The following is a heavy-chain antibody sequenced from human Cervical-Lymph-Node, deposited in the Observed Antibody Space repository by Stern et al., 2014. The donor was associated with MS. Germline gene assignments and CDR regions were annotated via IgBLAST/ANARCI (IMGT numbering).Heavy chain of an antibody. J-gene: IGHJ4*02. CDR3: ARGGYYSDY. CDR2: IYPGASDT. Sequence: QMVQSGAEVKKPGESLKISCQGSGYSFTSYWIDWVRQTPGKGLELLGGIYPGASDTRYSPSFQGQVILSADKYSNPAYLQWSSLKASDTAMYFCARGGYYSDYWGQGTLVTVSS. CDR1: GYSFTSYW. D-gene: IGHD6-13*01. V-gene: IGHV5-51*01.